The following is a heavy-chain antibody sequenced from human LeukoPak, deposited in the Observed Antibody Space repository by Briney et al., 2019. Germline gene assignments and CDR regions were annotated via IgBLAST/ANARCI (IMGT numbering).Heavy chain of an antibody. Sequence: SGGSLRLSCAATGLIFSTYSMNWVRQAPGKGLEWVSYISGGSTTIYYADSVKGRFTISRDNAKNSLYLQMSGLRDEDTAVYYCASGNYGQFDYWGQGTLVTVSS. CDR3: ASGNYGQFDY. CDR2: ISGGSTTI. J-gene: IGHJ4*02. CDR1: GLIFSTYS. V-gene: IGHV3-48*02. D-gene: IGHD3-10*01.